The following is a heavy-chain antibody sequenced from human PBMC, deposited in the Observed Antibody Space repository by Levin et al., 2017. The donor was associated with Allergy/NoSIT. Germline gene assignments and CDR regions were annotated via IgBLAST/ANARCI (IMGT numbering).Heavy chain of an antibody. D-gene: IGHD5-12*01. CDR3: ARSSRGYGTFDS. J-gene: IGHJ4*02. CDR1: GFTFSSYA. CDR2: IYVSADST. Sequence: LSLPCAASGFTFSSYALSWVRQAPGQGLEWVSAIYVSADSTYYSDSVKGRFTISRDSSKNTLYLHMSSLRAEDTAVYYCARSSRGYGTFDSWGQGTLVTVSS. V-gene: IGHV3-23*01.